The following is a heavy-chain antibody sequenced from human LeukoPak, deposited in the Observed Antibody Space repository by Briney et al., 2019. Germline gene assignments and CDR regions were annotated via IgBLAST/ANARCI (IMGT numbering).Heavy chain of an antibody. Sequence: GASAKVSCKASGYTFTGYYMHWVRQAPGQGLEWMGRINPNSGGTNYAQKFQGRVTMTRDPSISTAYMELSRLRSDDTAVYYCASSAHSIAAAGTFDYWGQGTLVTVSS. V-gene: IGHV1-2*06. CDR3: ASSAHSIAAAGTFDY. D-gene: IGHD6-13*01. J-gene: IGHJ4*02. CDR2: INPNSGGT. CDR1: GYTFTGYY.